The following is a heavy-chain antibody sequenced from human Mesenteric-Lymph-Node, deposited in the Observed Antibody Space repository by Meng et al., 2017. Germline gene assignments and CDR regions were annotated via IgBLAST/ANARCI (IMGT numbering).Heavy chain of an antibody. Sequence: SVKVSCKASGYTFTSYDINWVRQAPGQGLEWMGGIIPIFGTANYAQKFQGRVTITADKSTSTAYMELSSLRSEDTAVYYCARVLSGSTGDYWGQGTLVTVSS. J-gene: IGHJ4*02. V-gene: IGHV1-69*06. CDR3: ARVLSGSTGDY. CDR1: GYTFTSYD. D-gene: IGHD5-12*01. CDR2: IIPIFGTA.